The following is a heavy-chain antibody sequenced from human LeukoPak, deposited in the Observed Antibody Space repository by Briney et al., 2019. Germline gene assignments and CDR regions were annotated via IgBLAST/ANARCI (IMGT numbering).Heavy chain of an antibody. CDR3: ARERVDTAMDVEPPLGY. Sequence: GGSLRLSCAASGFTFSSYSMNWVRQAPGKGLEWVSYISSSSSTIYYADSVKGRFTISRDNAKNSLYLQMNSLRAEDTAVYYCARERVDTAMDVEPPLGYWGQGTLVTVSS. CDR2: ISSSSSTI. CDR1: GFTFSSYS. V-gene: IGHV3-48*01. D-gene: IGHD5-18*01. J-gene: IGHJ4*02.